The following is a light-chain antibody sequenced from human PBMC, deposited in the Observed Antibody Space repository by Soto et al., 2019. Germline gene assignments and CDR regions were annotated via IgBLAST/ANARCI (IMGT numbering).Light chain of an antibody. Sequence: DIQMTQSPSTLSASVGDSVTITCRASQNIRNWLAWYQQKPGKAPNPLIYAATILQSGVPSRFSGSESGTDFSLTISSLQPEDFATYYCLQHNSYPWTFGQGTKVEI. CDR3: LQHNSYPWT. J-gene: IGKJ1*01. V-gene: IGKV1-5*01. CDR2: AAT. CDR1: QNIRNW.